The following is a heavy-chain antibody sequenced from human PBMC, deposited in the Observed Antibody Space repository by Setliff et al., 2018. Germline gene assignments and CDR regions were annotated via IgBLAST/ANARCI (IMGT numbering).Heavy chain of an antibody. CDR1: AYTFSGYY. CDR2: INPNFGAT. Sequence: GASVKVSCKTSAYTFSGYYIHWVRQAPGQGLQWMGWINPNFGATNYAPKFQGRVTMTRDTSIRTAYLEMNSLQSDDTAVYYCVGPFCAGATCPRTWGQGTLFTVAS. D-gene: IGHD2-21*01. CDR3: VGPFCAGATCPRT. J-gene: IGHJ4*02. V-gene: IGHV1-2*02.